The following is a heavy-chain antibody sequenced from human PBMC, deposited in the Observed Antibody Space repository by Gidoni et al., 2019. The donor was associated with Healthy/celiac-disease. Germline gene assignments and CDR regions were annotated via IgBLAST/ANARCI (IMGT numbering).Heavy chain of an antibody. V-gene: IGHV3-23*01. CDR3: AKDIAVGIFDY. Sequence: VQLLESGGGLVQPGGSLRLSCSASVFPCSSYAMRWVRQGPGKGLAWVSAIRGSGGSTYYADSVKGRFTISRDNSKNTLYLQMNSLRAEDTAVYYCAKDIAVGIFDYWGQGTLVTVSS. CDR1: VFPCSSYA. D-gene: IGHD6-19*01. CDR2: IRGSGGST. J-gene: IGHJ4*02.